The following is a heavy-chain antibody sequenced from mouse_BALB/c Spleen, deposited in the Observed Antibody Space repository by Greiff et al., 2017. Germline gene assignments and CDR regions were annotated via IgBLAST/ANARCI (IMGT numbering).Heavy chain of an antibody. D-gene: IGHD1-1*01. Sequence: EVQRVESGGGLVKLGGSLKLSCAASGFTFSSYYMSWVRQTPEKRLELVAAINSNGGSTYYPDTVKGRFTISRDNAKNTLYLQMSSLKSEDTALYYCARRDYGSSYWYFDVWGAGTTVTVSS. CDR2: INSNGGST. V-gene: IGHV5-6-2*01. J-gene: IGHJ1*01. CDR3: ARRDYGSSYWYFDV. CDR1: GFTFSSYY.